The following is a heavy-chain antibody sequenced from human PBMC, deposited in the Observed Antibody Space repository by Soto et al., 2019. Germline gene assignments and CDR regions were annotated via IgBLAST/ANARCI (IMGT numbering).Heavy chain of an antibody. CDR1: CGSISSYY. D-gene: IGHD4-17*01. CDR3: ARAYGYYFDY. CDR2: IYYSVIT. J-gene: IGHJ4*02. Sequence: SETLSLTCTVACGSISSYYWSWIRQPPGNGLYCIGYIYYSVITNXXPSLKSRXXISVDTSKNHXSLKLXSVTAADTAVYYCARAYGYYFDYWGQGTLVTVXS. V-gene: IGHV4-59*01.